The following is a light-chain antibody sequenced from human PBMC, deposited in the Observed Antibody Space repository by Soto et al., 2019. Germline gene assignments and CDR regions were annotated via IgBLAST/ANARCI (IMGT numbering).Light chain of an antibody. CDR2: GAS. V-gene: IGKV3-20*01. CDR3: QQYDSSPWT. J-gene: IGKJ1*01. CDR1: QSVSSSF. Sequence: EIVLTQSPGTLSLSPGERATLSCRASQSVSSSFLAWYQQKTGQAPRLLIYGASSRATGIPDRFSGSGSGTAFTLTITRLEPEDFAVYYCQQYDSSPWTFGQGNKVEIK.